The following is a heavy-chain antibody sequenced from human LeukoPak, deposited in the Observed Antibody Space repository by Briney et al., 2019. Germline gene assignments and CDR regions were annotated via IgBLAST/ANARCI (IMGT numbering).Heavy chain of an antibody. Sequence: GESLKISCKGSGYSFTSYWIGWVRQMPGKGLEWMGIIYPGDSDTRYSPSFQGQVTISADKSISTAYLQWSSLKASDTAMYYCARRDIVVVPAAPPAEYFQHWGQGTLVTVSS. CDR1: GYSFTSYW. J-gene: IGHJ1*01. V-gene: IGHV5-51*01. CDR2: IYPGDSDT. D-gene: IGHD2-2*01. CDR3: ARRDIVVVPAAPPAEYFQH.